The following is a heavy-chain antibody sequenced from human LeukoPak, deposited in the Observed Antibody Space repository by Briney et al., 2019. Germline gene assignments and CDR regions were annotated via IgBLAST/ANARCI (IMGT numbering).Heavy chain of an antibody. CDR1: AYTFTGYY. CDR2: ISPNSGGT. D-gene: IGHD3-9*01. J-gene: IGHJ4*02. Sequence: GASVKAPCRAAAYTFTGYYMHCVRQAPGQGREGLGWISPNSGGTNYAPKLQGRVTMTGDTSISPAYMKLSTLSSDDKAVYYCASWHFGCLCGTACHYCGRGNVATVS. V-gene: IGHV1-2*02. CDR3: ASWHFGCLCGTACHY.